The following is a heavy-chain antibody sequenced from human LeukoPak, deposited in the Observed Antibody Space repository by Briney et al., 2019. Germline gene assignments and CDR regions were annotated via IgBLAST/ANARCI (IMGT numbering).Heavy chain of an antibody. J-gene: IGHJ4*02. D-gene: IGHD6-13*01. CDR1: GYTFSDYY. V-gene: IGHV1-2*02. CDR2: INPSSGDT. CDR3: AKSAQYSSAWFTGSFDY. Sequence: ASVKVSRKASGYTFSDYYMHWVRQAPGQGLQWVGWINPSSGDTHYAQMFQGRVTMTRDTSINTAYMELRRVRSDDTAVYYCAKSAQYSSAWFTGSFDYWGQGTLVTVSS.